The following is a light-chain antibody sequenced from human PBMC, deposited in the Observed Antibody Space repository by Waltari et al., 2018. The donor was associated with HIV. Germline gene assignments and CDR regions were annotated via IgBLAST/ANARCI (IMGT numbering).Light chain of an antibody. J-gene: IGLJ1*01. CDR3: ATRDFSLSSYYV. V-gene: IGLV1-51*02. CDR1: SSNIGNNY. CDR2: EDE. Sequence: QSVLTQPPSVSAAPGQRVSISCSGNSSNIGNNYVSWYQQCPGTAPRLLIYEDEKRPSGIPYRFSGFKSGTSAALGITGLETGDEADYYCATRDFSLSSYYVFGTGTRVTVL.